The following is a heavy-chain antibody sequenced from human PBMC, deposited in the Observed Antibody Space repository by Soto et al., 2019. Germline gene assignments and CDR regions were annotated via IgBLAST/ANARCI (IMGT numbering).Heavy chain of an antibody. J-gene: IGHJ4*02. V-gene: IGHV5-10-1*01. D-gene: IGHD6-19*01. CDR2: IDPSDSYI. CDR3: ARHGAAIWLGY. Sequence: GESLKISCKTSGYTFSGHWISWVRQVPGKGLQRMGNIDPSDSYINYNPAFRGHVTFSVDKSNSTAYLHWRSLGPSDTAIYYCARHGAAIWLGYWGQGTLVTVSS. CDR1: GYTFSGHW.